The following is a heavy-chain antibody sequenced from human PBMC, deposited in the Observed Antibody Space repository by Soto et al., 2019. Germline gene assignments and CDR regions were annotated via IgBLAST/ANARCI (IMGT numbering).Heavy chain of an antibody. Sequence: VGSLRLSCAASGFTFSSYAMSWVRQAPGKGLEWVSAISGSGGSTYYADSVKGRSTISRDNSKNTLYLQMNSLRAEDTAVYYCAKEAVAGTIGEYYFDYWGQGTLVTVSS. D-gene: IGHD6-19*01. CDR3: AKEAVAGTIGEYYFDY. V-gene: IGHV3-23*01. CDR2: ISGSGGST. J-gene: IGHJ4*02. CDR1: GFTFSSYA.